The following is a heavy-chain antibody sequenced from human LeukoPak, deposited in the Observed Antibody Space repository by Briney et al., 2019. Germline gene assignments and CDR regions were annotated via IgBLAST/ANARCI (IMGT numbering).Heavy chain of an antibody. V-gene: IGHV4-61*08. CDR1: GASISGSGYY. Sequence: SETLSLTCTVSGASISGSGYYWSWIRQPPGKGLEWIGYIYDSGSTNYNPSLKSRVTISVDTSNNQFSLKLSSVTAADTAVYYCACLTTADAFDIWGQGTMVTVSS. CDR3: ACLTTADAFDI. J-gene: IGHJ3*02. CDR2: IYDSGST. D-gene: IGHD3-22*01.